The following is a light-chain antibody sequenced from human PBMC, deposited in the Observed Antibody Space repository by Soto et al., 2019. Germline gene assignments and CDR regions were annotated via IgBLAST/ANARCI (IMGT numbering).Light chain of an antibody. J-gene: IGLJ2*01. CDR3: QVWDSSSDGGV. V-gene: IGLV3-21*02. Sequence: SYELTQPPSVSVAPGQTARITCGGTNIGSKSVHWYQQKPGQAPVLVVYDDSDRPSGIPERFSGSNSGNTATLTISRVETGDEADYYCQVWDSSSDGGVFGGGTQLTVL. CDR2: DDS. CDR1: NIGSKS.